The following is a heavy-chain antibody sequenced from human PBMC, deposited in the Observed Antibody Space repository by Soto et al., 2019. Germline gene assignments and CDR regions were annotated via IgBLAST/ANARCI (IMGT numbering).Heavy chain of an antibody. CDR1: GGTFSSYD. J-gene: IGHJ3*02. V-gene: IGHV1-69*01. CDR2: IIPIFGTA. D-gene: IGHD1-7*01. CDR3: ARNNWNYGSFDI. Sequence: QVQLVESGAEVKKPGSSVKVSCKASGGTFSSYDISWVRQAPGQGLEWMGGIIPIFGTANYEQKFQGRVTITADESTSTAYREMSGLRSEDTARYYWARNNWNYGSFDIWGQGPMFTVSS.